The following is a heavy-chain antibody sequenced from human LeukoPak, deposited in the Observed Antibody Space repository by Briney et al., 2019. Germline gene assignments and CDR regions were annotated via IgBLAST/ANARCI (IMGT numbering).Heavy chain of an antibody. Sequence: AGGSLRLSCAASGFTFSAYDMNWVRQAPGKGLEGVSYISRDSAFVYYADSVKGRLTISRDNAKNSLYLQMESLRGEDTAVYYCARDDASTARASGMDVWGIGTTVTVSS. CDR1: GFTFSAYD. J-gene: IGHJ6*04. V-gene: IGHV3-21*01. CDR3: ARDDASTARASGMDV. D-gene: IGHD6-6*01. CDR2: ISRDSAFV.